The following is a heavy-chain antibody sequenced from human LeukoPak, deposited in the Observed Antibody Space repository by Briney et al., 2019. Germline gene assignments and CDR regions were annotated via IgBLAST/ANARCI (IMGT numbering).Heavy chain of an antibody. D-gene: IGHD5-18*01. CDR3: ARSRLQLWFSSDAFDI. CDR2: ISSRGSSI. CDR1: GFTFSDFY. Sequence: KPGGSLRLSCAASGFTFSDFYMSWIRQAPGKGLEWVSYISSRGSSIYYADSVKGRFTISRDNAKNSLYLQMNSLRAEDTAVYYCARSRLQLWFSSDAFDIWGQGTMVTVSS. J-gene: IGHJ3*02. V-gene: IGHV3-11*04.